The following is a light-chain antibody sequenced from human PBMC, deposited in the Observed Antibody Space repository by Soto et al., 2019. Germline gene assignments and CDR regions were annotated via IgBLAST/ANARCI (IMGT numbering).Light chain of an antibody. Sequence: EIVMTQSPGTLSVATGQGATLSCRASHSVDSNLAWYQQKPCQAPRLLISGASTRPTGIPDRFSGSGSGTEFTLTISSLQSEDLAVYYCQQYDKWPLTFGGGTKVEIQ. J-gene: IGKJ4*01. CDR1: HSVDSN. CDR2: GAS. V-gene: IGKV3D-15*01. CDR3: QQYDKWPLT.